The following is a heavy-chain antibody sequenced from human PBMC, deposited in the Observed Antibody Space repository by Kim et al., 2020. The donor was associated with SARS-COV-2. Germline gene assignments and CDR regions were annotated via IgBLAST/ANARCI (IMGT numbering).Heavy chain of an antibody. V-gene: IGHV3-23*03. CDR1: GFTFSSYA. CDR2: IYIGGSST. Sequence: WGSLRLSCAASGFTFSSYAMSWVRQAPGKGLEWDSVIYIGGSSTYYADSVKGRFTISRDNSKNTLYLQMNSLGAEDTAVYYCAKIPRGKGGYGQIGYYFDYWGQGTLGTVSS. D-gene: IGHD5-12*01. J-gene: IGHJ4*02. CDR3: AKIPRGKGGYGQIGYYFDY.